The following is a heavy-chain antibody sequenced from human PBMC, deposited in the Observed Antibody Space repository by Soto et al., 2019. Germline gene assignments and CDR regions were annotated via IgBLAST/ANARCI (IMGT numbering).Heavy chain of an antibody. CDR2: INPSGGST. CDR1: GYTFTSCY. Sequence: ASVKVSCKASGYTFTSCYMHWVRQAPGQGLEWMGIINPSGGSTSYAQKFQGRVTMTRDTSTSTVYMELSSLRSEDTAVYYCARVVGATTSDYWGQGTLVTVSS. J-gene: IGHJ4*02. V-gene: IGHV1-46*01. D-gene: IGHD1-26*01. CDR3: ARVVGATTSDY.